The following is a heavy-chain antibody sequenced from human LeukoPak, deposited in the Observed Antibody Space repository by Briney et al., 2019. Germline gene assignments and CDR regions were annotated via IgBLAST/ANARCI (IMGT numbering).Heavy chain of an antibody. CDR2: IDSSSNFI. J-gene: IGHJ4*02. V-gene: IGHV3-21*01. CDR1: GFTFSNYT. Sequence: GGSLRLSCAASGFTFSNYTMNWVRQAPGKGLEWVSSIDSSSNFIYYADSVRGRFTISRDNSKNTLYLQMNSLRAEDTAVYYCAKDFGGSGSYPNYFDFWGQGTLVTVSS. CDR3: AKDFGGSGSYPNYFDF. D-gene: IGHD3-10*01.